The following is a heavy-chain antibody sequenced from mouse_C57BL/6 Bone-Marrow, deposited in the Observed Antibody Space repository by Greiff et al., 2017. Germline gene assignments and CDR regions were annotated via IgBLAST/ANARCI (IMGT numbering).Heavy chain of an antibody. V-gene: IGHV5-6*01. D-gene: IGHD1-1*01. Sequence: EVNLVESGGDLVKPGGSLKLSCAASGFTFSSYGMSWVRQTPDKRLEWVATISSGGSYTYYPDSVKGRFTISRDNAKNTLYPQMSSLKSEDTAMYYCARGGSSFCDYWGQGTTLTVSS. CDR3: ARGGSSFCDY. CDR1: GFTFSSYG. CDR2: ISSGGSYT. J-gene: IGHJ2*01.